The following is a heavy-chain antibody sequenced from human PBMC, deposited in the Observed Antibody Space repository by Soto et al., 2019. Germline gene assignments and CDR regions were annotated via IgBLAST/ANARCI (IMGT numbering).Heavy chain of an antibody. CDR1: GGTFSHYA. CDR3: AREGWSSTTCCIPYNWFDP. CDR2: IIPIIASA. D-gene: IGHD2-2*01. J-gene: IGHJ5*02. V-gene: IGHV1-69*01. Sequence: QVQLVQSGADVKKPGSSVKVSCKASGGTFSHYAINWVRQAPGQGLEWMGGIIPIIASATYAQKFQGRVTMTADESTTTAYMELSILTSADTAVYYCAREGWSSTTCCIPYNWFDPWGQGTLVTVSS.